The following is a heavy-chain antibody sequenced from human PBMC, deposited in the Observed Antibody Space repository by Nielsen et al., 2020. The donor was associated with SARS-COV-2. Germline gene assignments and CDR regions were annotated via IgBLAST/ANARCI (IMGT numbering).Heavy chain of an antibody. J-gene: IGHJ5*02. D-gene: IGHD3-10*01. CDR1: GFTFSSYA. CDR2: ISGSGGST. V-gene: IGHV3-23*01. CDR3: AKDKGHYYGSGSYANWFDP. Sequence: GGSLRLSCAASGFTFSSYAMSWVRQAPGKGLEWVSAISGSGGSTYYADSVKGRFTISRDNSKNTLYLQMNSLRAEDTAVYYCAKDKGHYYGSGSYANWFDPWGQGTLVTVSS.